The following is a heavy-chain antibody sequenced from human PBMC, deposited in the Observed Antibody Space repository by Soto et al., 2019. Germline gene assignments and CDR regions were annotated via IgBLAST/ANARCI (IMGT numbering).Heavy chain of an antibody. CDR1: GFTFSSYG. Sequence: GGSLRLSCAASGFTFSSYGMHWVRQAPGKGLEWVAVIWYDGSNKYYADSVKGRFTISRDNSKNTLYLQMNSLRAEDTAVYYCARDPIVVVTALYVMDVWGQGTTVTVSS. D-gene: IGHD2-21*02. V-gene: IGHV3-33*01. CDR3: ARDPIVVVTALYVMDV. J-gene: IGHJ6*02. CDR2: IWYDGSNK.